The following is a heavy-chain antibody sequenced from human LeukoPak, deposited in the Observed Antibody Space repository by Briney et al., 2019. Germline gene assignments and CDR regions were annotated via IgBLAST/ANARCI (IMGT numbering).Heavy chain of an antibody. V-gene: IGHV1-46*01. J-gene: IGHJ6*03. D-gene: IGHD2-15*01. CDR1: GYTFTRYY. CDR2: INPSCGST. CDR3: GRADLGYCSGGSCPQYYYYYMDV. Sequence: GASVKLSCKSSGYTFTRYYMQWVRRAPGQGLEWMGIINPSCGSTSYAQNFQGRVTMTRNTSTSSGYTELSSRRPADTAVYYCGRADLGYCSGGSCPQYYYYYMDVWGKGATGT.